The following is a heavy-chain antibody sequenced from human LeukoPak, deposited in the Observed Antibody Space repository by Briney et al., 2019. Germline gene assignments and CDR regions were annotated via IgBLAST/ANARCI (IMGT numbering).Heavy chain of an antibody. Sequence: GGSLRLSCAASGFTFSSYAMHWVRQAPGKGLEWVAVISYDGSNKYYADSVKGRFTISRDNSKNTLYLQMNSLRAEDTAVYYCAKDFYYYDSSGYYYREYFQHWGQGTLVTVSS. D-gene: IGHD3-22*01. V-gene: IGHV3-30*04. CDR3: AKDFYYYDSSGYYYREYFQH. J-gene: IGHJ1*01. CDR2: ISYDGSNK. CDR1: GFTFSSYA.